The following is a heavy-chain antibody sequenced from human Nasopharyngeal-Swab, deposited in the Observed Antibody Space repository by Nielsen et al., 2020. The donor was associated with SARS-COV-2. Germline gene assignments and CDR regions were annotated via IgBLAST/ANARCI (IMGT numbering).Heavy chain of an antibody. V-gene: IGHV3-21*01. Sequence: GESLKISCAASGFTFSSYSMNRVRQAPGKGLEWVSSISSSSSYIYYADSVKGRFTISRDNAKNSLYLQMNSLRAEDTAVYYCARDRFTMVRGAFDPWGQGTLVTVSS. D-gene: IGHD3-10*01. CDR3: ARDRFTMVRGAFDP. J-gene: IGHJ5*02. CDR1: GFTFSSYS. CDR2: ISSSSSYI.